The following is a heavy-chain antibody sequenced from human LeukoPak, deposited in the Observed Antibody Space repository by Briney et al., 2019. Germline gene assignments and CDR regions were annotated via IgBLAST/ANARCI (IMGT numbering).Heavy chain of an antibody. Sequence: SETLSLTCTVSGGSISSSSYYWGWNRQPPGNGLESIGSIYYTGSTYYNPSLKSRVTISVDTSKNQFSLKLSSVTAADTAVYYCARHVTSGSYFGATSYYYYYMDVWGKGTTVTVSS. V-gene: IGHV4-39*01. D-gene: IGHD1-26*01. J-gene: IGHJ6*03. CDR2: IYYTGST. CDR1: GGSISSSSYY. CDR3: ARHVTSGSYFGATSYYYYYMDV.